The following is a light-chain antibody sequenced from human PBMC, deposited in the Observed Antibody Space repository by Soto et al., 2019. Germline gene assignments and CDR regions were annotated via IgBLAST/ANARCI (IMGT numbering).Light chain of an antibody. CDR1: QSFNGW. V-gene: IGKV1-5*03. CDR2: NAS. J-gene: IGKJ4*01. Sequence: DIQMTQSPSTLSASVGDRVTITCRASQSFNGWLAWYQQKPGKAPKLLIYNASDLQSGVPSRVSRIGSGTEFTLTICGLHPDDFATYYCQQYSSYPLTFGGGTKVEIK. CDR3: QQYSSYPLT.